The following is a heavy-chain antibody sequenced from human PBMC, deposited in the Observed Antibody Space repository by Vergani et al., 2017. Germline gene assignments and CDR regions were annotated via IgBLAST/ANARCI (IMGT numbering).Heavy chain of an antibody. CDR2: IKQDGSEK. J-gene: IGHJ6*03. Sequence: EVQLVESGGGLVQPGGSLRLSCAASGFTFSSYWMSWVRQAPGKGLEWVANIKQDGSEKYYVDSVKGRFTISRDNAKNSLYLQMNSLRAEDTAVYCCARDRGSQLGYCSTTNCYTQYYYYMDVWGKGTTVTVSS. CDR3: ARDRGSQLGYCSTTNCYTQYYYYMDV. CDR1: GFTFSSYW. V-gene: IGHV3-7*01. D-gene: IGHD2-2*02.